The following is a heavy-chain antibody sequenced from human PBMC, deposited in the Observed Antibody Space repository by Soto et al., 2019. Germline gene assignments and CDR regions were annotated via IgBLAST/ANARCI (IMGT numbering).Heavy chain of an antibody. Sequence: GASVKVSCKASGGTFSSYAISWVRQAPGQGLEWMGGIIPIFGTANYAQKFQGRVTITADESTSTAYMELSSLRSEDTAVYYCARVGGYESYYYYGMDVWGQGTTVTV. CDR3: ARVGGYESYYYYGMDV. D-gene: IGHD5-12*01. V-gene: IGHV1-69*13. CDR1: GGTFSSYA. CDR2: IIPIFGTA. J-gene: IGHJ6*02.